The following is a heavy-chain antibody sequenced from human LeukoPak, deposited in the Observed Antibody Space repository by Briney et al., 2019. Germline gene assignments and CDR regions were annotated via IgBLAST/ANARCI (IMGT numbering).Heavy chain of an antibody. V-gene: IGHV3-66*02. J-gene: IGHJ2*01. Sequence: GGSLRLSCAASGFTVSSNYMSWVRQAPGKGLAWVSVIYRSGRTYYADSMNGRFTISRDNTKNTLYHQMNSLRAEDTAVYYCARAPPTTVYWYFDLCGRGTLVTVSS. D-gene: IGHD2/OR15-2a*01. CDR2: IYRSGRT. CDR3: ARAPPTTVYWYFDL. CDR1: GFTVSSNY.